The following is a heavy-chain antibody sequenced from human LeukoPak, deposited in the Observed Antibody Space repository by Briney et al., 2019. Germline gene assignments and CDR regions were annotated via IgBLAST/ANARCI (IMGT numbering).Heavy chain of an antibody. J-gene: IGHJ6*03. CDR2: IYYSGST. D-gene: IGHD5-18*01. Sequence: PSETLSLTCNVSGGSISSYYWSWIRQPPGKGLEGIGYIYYSGSTNYNPSLKSRVTISVDTSKNQFSLKLSSVTAADTAVYYCARVGYRSYYYYMDVWGKGTTVTVSS. CDR3: ARVGYRSYYYYMDV. V-gene: IGHV4-59*01. CDR1: GGSISSYY.